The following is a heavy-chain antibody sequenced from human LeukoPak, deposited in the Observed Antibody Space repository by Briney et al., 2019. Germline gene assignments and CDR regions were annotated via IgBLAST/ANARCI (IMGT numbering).Heavy chain of an antibody. V-gene: IGHV4-34*01. J-gene: IGHJ4*02. CDR2: INHSGST. CDR3: ARDPYDFWSGYTRGYFDY. CDR1: GGSFSGYY. Sequence: KPSETLSLTCAVYGGSFSGYYWSWIRQPPGKGLEWIGEINHSGSTNYNPSLKSRVTISVDTSKNQFSLKLSSVTAADTAVYYCARDPYDFWSGYTRGYFDYWGQGTLVTVSS. D-gene: IGHD3-3*01.